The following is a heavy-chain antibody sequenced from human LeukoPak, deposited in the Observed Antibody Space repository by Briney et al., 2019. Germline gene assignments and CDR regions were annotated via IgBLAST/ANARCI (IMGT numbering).Heavy chain of an antibody. CDR1: GFTFSSYS. CDR3: ARESLGSVDPRRYSTTVAQDV. V-gene: IGHV3-48*01. CDR2: ISSSSSTI. D-gene: IGHD4-23*01. J-gene: IGHJ6*04. Sequence: GGSLRLSCAASGFTFSSYSMNWVRQAPGKGLEWVSYISSSSSTIYYADSVKGRFTISRDNAKNSLYLQMNSLRAEDTAVYYCARESLGSVDPRRYSTTVAQDVWGKGTTVTISS.